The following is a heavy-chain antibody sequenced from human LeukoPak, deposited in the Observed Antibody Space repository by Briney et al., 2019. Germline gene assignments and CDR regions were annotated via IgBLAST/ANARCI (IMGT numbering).Heavy chain of an antibody. CDR1: GGSISSYY. J-gene: IGHJ4*02. CDR2: IYTSGST. D-gene: IGHD6-6*01. CDR3: ARGYSSSFVDY. Sequence: SETLSLTCTVSGGSISSYYWSWIRQPAGKGLEWIGRIYTSGSTNYNPSLTSRVTMSVDASKNQFSLKLSSVTAADTAVYYCARGYSSSFVDYWGQGTLVTVSS. V-gene: IGHV4-4*07.